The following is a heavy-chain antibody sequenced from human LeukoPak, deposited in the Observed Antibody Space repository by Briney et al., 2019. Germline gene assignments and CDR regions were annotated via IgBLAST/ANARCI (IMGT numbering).Heavy chain of an antibody. Sequence: GGSLRLSCAASGFTFSSYAMSWVRQAPGKGLEWVSYISSSGSTIYYADSVKGRFTISRDNAKNSLYLQMNSLRAEDTAVYYCARDSLSHTIFGVVNQYYFDYWGQGTLVTVSS. CDR3: ARDSLSHTIFGVVNQYYFDY. V-gene: IGHV3-48*04. CDR2: ISSSGSTI. D-gene: IGHD3-3*01. CDR1: GFTFSSYA. J-gene: IGHJ4*02.